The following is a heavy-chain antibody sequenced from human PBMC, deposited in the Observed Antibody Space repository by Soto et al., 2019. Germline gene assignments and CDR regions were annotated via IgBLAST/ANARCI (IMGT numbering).Heavy chain of an antibody. V-gene: IGHV4-39*01. Sequence: SSETLSVTCTVSVGSIIITTYYWGWIRQPPGKGLEWIGSICYSGGTYYNPSLKSRVTISVDTYKKQFSLKLTSVTAADTAVYYCASRGLNRDPFDYWGQGTMVTVSS. CDR3: ASRGLNRDPFDY. CDR2: ICYSGGT. D-gene: IGHD3-10*01. J-gene: IGHJ4*02. CDR1: VGSIIITTYY.